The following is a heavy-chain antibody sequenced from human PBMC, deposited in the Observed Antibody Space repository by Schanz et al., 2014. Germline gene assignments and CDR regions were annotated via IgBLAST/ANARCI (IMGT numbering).Heavy chain of an antibody. J-gene: IGHJ4*02. CDR1: GVTFSIFA. V-gene: IGHV3-23*04. D-gene: IGHD5-18*01. CDR3: AKYGGGYSYGFVEY. Sequence: DVQLVDSGGGLVQPGGSLRLSCVASGVTFSIFAMTWVRQAPGQGLEWVSTISGSGGDTYPADSVKGRFTISRDNSNNTLYLQMKSLRAEDTAVYYCAKYGGGYSYGFVEYWGQGILVTVSS. CDR2: ISGSGGDT.